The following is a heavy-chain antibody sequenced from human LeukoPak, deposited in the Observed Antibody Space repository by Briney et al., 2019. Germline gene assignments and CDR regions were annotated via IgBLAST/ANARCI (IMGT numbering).Heavy chain of an antibody. D-gene: IGHD5-24*01. CDR3: ARGARAGYNLEPFDY. J-gene: IGHJ4*02. CDR2: IYYSGST. Sequence: SETLSLTCTVSGGSISSYYWSWIRQPPGKGLEWIGYIYYSGSTKYNPSLKSRVTISVDTSKNPFSLKLRSVTAADTAVYYCARGARAGYNLEPFDYWGQGTLVTVSS. CDR1: GGSISSYY. V-gene: IGHV4-59*08.